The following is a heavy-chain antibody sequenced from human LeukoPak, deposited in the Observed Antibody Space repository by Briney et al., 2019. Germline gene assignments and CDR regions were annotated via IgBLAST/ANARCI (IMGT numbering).Heavy chain of an antibody. CDR2: IRYDGSNK. V-gene: IGHV3-30*02. D-gene: IGHD3-9*01. J-gene: IGHJ4*02. Sequence: GGSLRLSCAASGFTFSSYGMHWVRQAPGKGLEGVAFIRYDGSNKYYADSVKGRFTISRDNSKNTLYLQMNSLRAEDTAVYHCAKLILTGSTRFDYWGQGTLVTVSS. CDR3: AKLILTGSTRFDY. CDR1: GFTFSSYG.